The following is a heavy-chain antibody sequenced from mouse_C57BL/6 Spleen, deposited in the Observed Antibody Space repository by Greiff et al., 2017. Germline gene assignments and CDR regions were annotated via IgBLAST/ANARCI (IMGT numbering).Heavy chain of an antibody. CDR3: ARSSAYYGSSYWYFDV. CDR1: GFSLSTSGMG. D-gene: IGHD1-1*01. J-gene: IGHJ1*03. Sequence: QVTLKVSGPGILQSSQTLSLTCSFSGFSLSTSGMGVSWIRQPSGKGLVWLAHIYWDDDKRYNPSLKDRLTISTNASRNQVFLKVSSECTAYTAEYYCARSSAYYGSSYWYFDVWGTGTTVTVSS. V-gene: IGHV8-12*01. CDR2: IYWDDDK.